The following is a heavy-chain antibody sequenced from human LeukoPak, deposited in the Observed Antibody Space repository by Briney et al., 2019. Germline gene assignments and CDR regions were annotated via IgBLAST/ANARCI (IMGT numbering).Heavy chain of an antibody. V-gene: IGHV1-8*01. D-gene: IGHD6-19*01. J-gene: IGHJ4*02. CDR3: ARVPRVAVAPGDY. CDR2: MNPNSGNT. CDR1: GYTFTSYD. Sequence: AASVKVSCKASGYTFTSYDINWVRQATGQGLEWMGWMNPNSGNTGCAQKFQGGVTMTRNTSISTAYMELSSLRSEDTAVYYCARVPRVAVAPGDYWGQGTLVTVSS.